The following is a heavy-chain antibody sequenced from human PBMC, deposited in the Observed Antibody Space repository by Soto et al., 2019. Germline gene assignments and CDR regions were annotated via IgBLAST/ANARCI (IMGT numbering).Heavy chain of an antibody. CDR1: GFTFSSYG. V-gene: IGHV3-30*18. D-gene: IGHD3-3*01. Sequence: GGSLRLSCAASGFTFSSYGMHWVRQAPGKGLEWVAVISYDGSNKYYADSVEGRFTISRDNSKNTLYLQMNSLRAEDTAVYYCAKQYDFWSGPAGYYYYYYGMDVWGQGTTVTVSS. CDR3: AKQYDFWSGPAGYYYYYYGMDV. J-gene: IGHJ6*02. CDR2: ISYDGSNK.